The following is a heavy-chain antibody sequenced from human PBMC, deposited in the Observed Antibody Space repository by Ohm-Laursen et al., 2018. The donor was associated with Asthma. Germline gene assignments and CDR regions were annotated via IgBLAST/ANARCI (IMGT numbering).Heavy chain of an antibody. CDR2: IYYSGST. CDR3: ARDGGGYGVNYYYYGMDV. Sequence: SETLSLTCPVSGGSVSSGSYYWSWIRQPPGKGLEWIGYIYYSGSTSYNPSLRSRVAISIDTSKNQFSLKVTSVIAADTAVYFCARDGGGYGVNYYYYGMDVWGQGTTVSVSS. J-gene: IGHJ6*02. CDR1: GGSVSSGSYY. D-gene: IGHD5-12*01. V-gene: IGHV4-61*01.